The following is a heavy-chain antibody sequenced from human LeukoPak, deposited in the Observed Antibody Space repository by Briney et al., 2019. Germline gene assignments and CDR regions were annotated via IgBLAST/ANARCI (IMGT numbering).Heavy chain of an antibody. CDR1: GGSFSGYY. CDR3: ARGGKYNDFWSGEGYYYYYMDV. V-gene: IGHV4-34*01. J-gene: IGHJ6*03. CDR2: INHSGST. Sequence: SETLSLTCAVYGGSFSGYYWSWIRQPPGKGLEWIGEINHSGSTNYNPSLKSRVTISVDTSKNQFSLNLRSMTAADTAVYYCARGGKYNDFWSGEGYYYYYMDVWGKGTTVTVSS. D-gene: IGHD3-3*01.